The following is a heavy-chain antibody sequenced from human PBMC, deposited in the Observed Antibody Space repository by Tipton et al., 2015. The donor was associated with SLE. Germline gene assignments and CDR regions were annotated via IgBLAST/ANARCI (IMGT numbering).Heavy chain of an antibody. CDR3: ARYFYDSSGVCLFDF. Sequence: TLSLTCTVSGGSISSSGYDWGWIRQPPGKGLEWIGSFYHSGSTYYNPSLKSRVTISVDTSKNQFSLKLSSVTAADTAVYYCARYFYDSSGVCLFDFWGQGTLVTVSS. V-gene: IGHV4-39*07. CDR1: GGSISSSGYD. CDR2: FYHSGST. D-gene: IGHD3-22*01. J-gene: IGHJ4*02.